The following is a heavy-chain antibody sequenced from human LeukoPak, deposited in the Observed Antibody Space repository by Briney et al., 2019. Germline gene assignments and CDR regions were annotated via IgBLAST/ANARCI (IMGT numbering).Heavy chain of an antibody. CDR3: AKDYSGWYFDY. D-gene: IGHD6-25*01. Sequence: GGSLRLSCAASTFTFSNYAMSWVRQAAGKGLEWVSTITNSGGVTYYADSIKGRFTISRDNSKNALYLQMKSLRVDDTAVYFCAKDYSGWYFDYRGQGILVTVSS. CDR1: TFTFSNYA. J-gene: IGHJ4*02. V-gene: IGHV3-23*01. CDR2: ITNSGGVT.